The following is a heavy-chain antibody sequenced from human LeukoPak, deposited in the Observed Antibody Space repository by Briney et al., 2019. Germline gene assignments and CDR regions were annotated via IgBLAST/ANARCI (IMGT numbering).Heavy chain of an antibody. CDR3: AREFIFGPLDF. CDR1: GFTFSTFA. CDR2: IFPSGGEI. D-gene: IGHD3-3*02. J-gene: IGHJ4*02. Sequence: PGGSLRLSCAASGFTFSTFAMIWVRQPPGKGLEWVSSIFPSGGEIHYADSVRGRFTISRDNSKNTLFLQVNSLRVEDSGVYYCAREFIFGPLDFWGQGTLVTVSS. V-gene: IGHV3-23*01.